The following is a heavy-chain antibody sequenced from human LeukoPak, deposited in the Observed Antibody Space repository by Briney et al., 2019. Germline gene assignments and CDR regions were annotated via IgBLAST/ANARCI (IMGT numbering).Heavy chain of an antibody. CDR2: INHSGST. V-gene: IGHV4-34*01. J-gene: IGHJ6*03. D-gene: IGHD6-13*01. CDR3: ARRRSSSWYFGYMDV. Sequence: TSETLSLTCPVYGGSFSGYYWSWIRQPPGKGLEWIGEINHSGSTNYNPSLKSRVTISVDTSKKQFYLKLTSVTAADTAVYYCARRRSSSWYFGYMDVWGKGTTVTISS. CDR1: GGSFSGYY.